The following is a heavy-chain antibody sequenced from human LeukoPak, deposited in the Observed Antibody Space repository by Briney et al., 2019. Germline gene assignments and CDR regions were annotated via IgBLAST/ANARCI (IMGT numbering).Heavy chain of an antibody. CDR3: ARDPDYGDYVNYFDY. D-gene: IGHD4-17*01. CDR1: GFTFSSYW. Sequence: PGGSLRLSCAASGFTFSSYWMSWVRQAPGKGLEWVANIKRDGSEKYYVDSVKGRFTISRDNAKNSLYLQMNSLRAEDTAVYYCARDPDYGDYVNYFDYWGQGTLVTVSS. J-gene: IGHJ4*02. CDR2: IKRDGSEK. V-gene: IGHV3-7*01.